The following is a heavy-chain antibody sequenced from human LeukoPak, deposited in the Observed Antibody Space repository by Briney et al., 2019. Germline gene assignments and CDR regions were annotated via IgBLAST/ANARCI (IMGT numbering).Heavy chain of an antibody. CDR1: GASISTYY. D-gene: IGHD2-8*01. CDR3: ARLPIRQWPYFDH. CDR2: IYLSGST. V-gene: IGHV4-59*08. J-gene: IGHJ4*02. Sequence: SETLSLTCTVSGASISTYYWGWIRQPPGKGLEWISYIYLSGSTNYNPSLESRVTISVDTSKNQVSQELSSVTAADTAVYYCARLPIRQWPYFDHWGQGALVTVSS.